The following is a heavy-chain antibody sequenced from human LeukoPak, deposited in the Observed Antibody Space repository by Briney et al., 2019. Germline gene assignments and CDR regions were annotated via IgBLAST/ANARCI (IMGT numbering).Heavy chain of an antibody. V-gene: IGHV3-7*01. CDR1: GFTVNNY. D-gene: IGHD2-2*01. J-gene: IGHJ5*02. Sequence: GGSLRLSCAASGFTVNNYMTWVRQAPGKGLEWVASIKQDGSEKYYVDSVKGRFIISRDDAKNSLYLQMNSLRAEDTAVYYCARLSKGNWFDPWGQGTLVTVSS. CDR3: ARLSKGNWFDP. CDR2: IKQDGSEK.